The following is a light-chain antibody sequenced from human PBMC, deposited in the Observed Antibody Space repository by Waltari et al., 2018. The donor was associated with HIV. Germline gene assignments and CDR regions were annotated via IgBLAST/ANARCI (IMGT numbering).Light chain of an antibody. J-gene: IGLJ2*01. CDR2: EVS. CDR3: SSYTSSSTLLVV. Sequence: QSALTQPASVSGSPGQSLTISCTGTSSDVGAYNYVSWYQHHPGEAPKLMIYEVSNRPSGVSNRFSGSKSGNTASLTISGLQAEDEADYYCSSYTSSSTLLVVFGGGTKLTVL. CDR1: SSDVGAYNY. V-gene: IGLV2-14*01.